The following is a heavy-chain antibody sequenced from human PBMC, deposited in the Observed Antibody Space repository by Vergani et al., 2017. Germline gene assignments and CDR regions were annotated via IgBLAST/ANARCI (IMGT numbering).Heavy chain of an antibody. CDR1: GFTFSSYA. Sequence: QVQLVESGGGVVQPGRSLRLSCAASGFTFSSYAMHWVRQAPGKGLEWVAVISYDGSNKYYADSVKGRFTISRDNSKNTLYLQMNSLRAEDTAVYYCARDGVVVVIASRSGYYYMDVWGIGTTVTVSS. V-gene: IGHV3-30-3*01. CDR2: ISYDGSNK. D-gene: IGHD2-21*01. J-gene: IGHJ6*03. CDR3: ARDGVVVVIASRSGYYYMDV.